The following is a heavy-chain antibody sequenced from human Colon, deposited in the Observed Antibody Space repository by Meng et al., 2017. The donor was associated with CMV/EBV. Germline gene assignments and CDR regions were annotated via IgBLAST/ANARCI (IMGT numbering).Heavy chain of an antibody. Sequence: SETLSLTCTVSGGSISGNYWTWIRQSPGTGLEWIGYIYDSRTTNYSPSLKSRVTMSLDTSKNQFSLKLSSVAAADSAVYYCARDKPYAYYYFGLDVLGPGTTVTVSS. V-gene: IGHV4-59*01. CDR2: IYDSRTT. D-gene: IGHD2-2*01. CDR1: GGSISGNY. CDR3: ARDKPYAYYYFGLDV. J-gene: IGHJ6*02.